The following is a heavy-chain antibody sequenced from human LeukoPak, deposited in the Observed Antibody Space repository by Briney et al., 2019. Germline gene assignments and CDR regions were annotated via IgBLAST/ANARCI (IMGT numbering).Heavy chain of an antibody. J-gene: IGHJ2*01. Sequence: GGSLRLSCAASGFTFDDYAMHWVRQAPGKGLEWVSLISWDGGSTYYADSVKGRFTTSRDNSKNSLYLQMNSLRAEDTASYYCAKVRNYYDSSGPLDLWGRGTLVTVSS. V-gene: IGHV3-43D*03. CDR1: GFTFDDYA. CDR3: AKVRNYYDSSGPLDL. CDR2: ISWDGGST. D-gene: IGHD3-22*01.